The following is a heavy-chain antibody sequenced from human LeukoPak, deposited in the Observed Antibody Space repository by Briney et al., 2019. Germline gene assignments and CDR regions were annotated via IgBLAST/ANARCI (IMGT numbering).Heavy chain of an antibody. D-gene: IGHD1-1*01. CDR3: ARDDWNDVMNYYVMDV. V-gene: IGHV3-48*03. CDR1: GFTFSSYE. J-gene: IGHJ6*02. CDR2: ISSSGSTI. Sequence: GGSLRLTCAASGFTFSSYEMNWVRQAPGKGLEWVSYISSSGSTIYYADSVKGRFTISRDNAKNSLYLQMNSLRAEDTAVYYCARDDWNDVMNYYVMDVWGQGTTVTVSS.